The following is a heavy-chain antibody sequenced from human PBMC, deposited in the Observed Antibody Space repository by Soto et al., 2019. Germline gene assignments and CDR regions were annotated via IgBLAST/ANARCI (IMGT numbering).Heavy chain of an antibody. CDR2: IYYSGST. D-gene: IGHD3-3*01. Sequence: PSETLSLTCTVSGGSISSYYWSWIRQPPGKGLEWIGYIYYSGSTNYNPSLKSRVTISVDTSKNQFSLKLSSVTAADTAVYYCSIRTDFWSGYYFDYWGQGTLVPVSS. J-gene: IGHJ4*02. V-gene: IGHV4-59*08. CDR1: GGSISSYY. CDR3: SIRTDFWSGYYFDY.